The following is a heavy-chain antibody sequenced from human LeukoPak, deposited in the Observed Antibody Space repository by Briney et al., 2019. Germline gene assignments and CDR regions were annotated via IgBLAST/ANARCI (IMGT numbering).Heavy chain of an antibody. CDR2: IYTSGST. D-gene: IGHD6-13*01. J-gene: IGHJ6*03. Sequence: SETLSLTCTVSGGSISSYYWSWIRQPAGKGLEWIGRIYTSGSTNYNPSLKSRVTMSVDTSKNQLSLKLSSVTAADTAVYYCARTYRIAAAGPYYYYYYMDVWGKGTTVTVSS. V-gene: IGHV4-4*07. CDR3: ARTYRIAAAGPYYYYYYMDV. CDR1: GGSISSYY.